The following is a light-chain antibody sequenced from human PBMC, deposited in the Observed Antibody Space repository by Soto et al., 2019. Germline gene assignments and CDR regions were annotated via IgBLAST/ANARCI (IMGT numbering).Light chain of an antibody. CDR2: DAS. CDR1: QSVSSK. CDR3: QQYYRWTPNS. J-gene: IGKJ2*03. V-gene: IGKV3-15*01. Sequence: EIMMTQSPATLSVSPGERAILSCRASQSVSSKLAWYQQKVGQAPRLLIYDASTRATGIPARFSGSGSGTEFTLTISSLQSEDFAVYYCQQYYRWTPNSFGQGTKLEIK.